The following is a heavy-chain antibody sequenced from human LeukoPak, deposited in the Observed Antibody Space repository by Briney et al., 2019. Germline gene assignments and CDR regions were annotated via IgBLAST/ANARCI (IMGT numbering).Heavy chain of an antibody. CDR2: IYTSGST. Sequence: PSETLSLTCTVSGGSISSYYWSWIRQPAGKGLEWIGRIYTSGSTNYNPSLKSRVTMSVDTSKNQFSLKLSSVTAADTAVYYCARDSAKRTFITMVRGVIAHWFDPWGQGTLVTVSS. D-gene: IGHD3-10*01. J-gene: IGHJ5*02. CDR3: ARDSAKRTFITMVRGVIAHWFDP. CDR1: GGSISSYY. V-gene: IGHV4-4*07.